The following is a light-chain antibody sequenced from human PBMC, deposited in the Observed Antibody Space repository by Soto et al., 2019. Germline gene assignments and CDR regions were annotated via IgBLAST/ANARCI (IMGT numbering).Light chain of an antibody. CDR1: QGLRSA. CDR3: QQLNSYPFT. Sequence: AIQLTQSPSSLSASVGDRVSITCRASQGLRSALAWYQQKPGKPPKILIYDASSLQSGVPSRFSGSESGTDCTLTISSQQPEDFATYYCQQLNSYPFTFGQGTPLEIK. J-gene: IGKJ5*01. CDR2: DAS. V-gene: IGKV1-13*02.